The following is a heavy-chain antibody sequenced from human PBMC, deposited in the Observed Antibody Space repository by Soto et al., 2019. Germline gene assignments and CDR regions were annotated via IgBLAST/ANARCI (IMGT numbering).Heavy chain of an antibody. J-gene: IGHJ3*01. CDR3: ARDRVRTPEGVDSFAL. CDR2: INPQSGGS. CDR1: GYVFSNYF. V-gene: IGHV1-2*02. Sequence: ASVKVSCKASGYVFSNYFMHWVRQAPGQGLEWMGYINPQSGGSKYEDNFQDRVTMTRDTPKTTVYMELRGLTSDDTAVYYCARDRVRTPEGVDSFALWGQGTLVTVSS. D-gene: IGHD3-10*01.